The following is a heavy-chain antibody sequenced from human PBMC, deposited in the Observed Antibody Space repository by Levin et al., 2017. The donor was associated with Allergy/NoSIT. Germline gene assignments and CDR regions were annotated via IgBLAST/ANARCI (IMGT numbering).Heavy chain of an antibody. J-gene: IGHJ4*02. V-gene: IGHV3-23*01. CDR1: GFTFSSYA. CDR2: ISGNSRTI. CDR3: VSYRDGPYIHIAY. D-gene: IGHD3-16*02. Sequence: HSGGSLRLSCVVSGFTFSSYAMSWIRQTPDKGLEWISIISGNSRTIYYADSVRGRFTISRDNSKNTLYLQMNSLSAQDTALYYCVSYRDGPYIHIAYWGQGTLVTVSS.